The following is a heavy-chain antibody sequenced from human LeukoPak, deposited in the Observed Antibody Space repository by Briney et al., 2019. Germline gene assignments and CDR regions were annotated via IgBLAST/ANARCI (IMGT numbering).Heavy chain of an antibody. Sequence: EASVKVSCKASGYTFTGSYMHWVRQAPGQGLERMGWINPNSGGTNYAQKFQGRVTMTRDTSISTAYMELSRLRSDDTAVYYCARGGGYSGYEFDPWGQGTLVTVSS. CDR1: GYTFTGSY. CDR2: INPNSGGT. D-gene: IGHD5-12*01. CDR3: ARGGGYSGYEFDP. V-gene: IGHV1-2*02. J-gene: IGHJ5*02.